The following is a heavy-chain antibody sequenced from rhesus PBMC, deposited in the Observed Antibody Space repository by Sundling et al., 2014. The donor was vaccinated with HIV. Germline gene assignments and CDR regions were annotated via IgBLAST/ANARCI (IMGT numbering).Heavy chain of an antibody. J-gene: IGHJ4*01. CDR2: IYGSSTST. CDR3: ARGGITAGR. D-gene: IGHD6-19*01. CDR1: GGSISSFY. V-gene: IGHV4S10*01. Sequence: QVQLQESGPGLVKPSETLSLTCAVSGGSISSFYWSWIRQPPGKGLEWIGYIYGSSTSTNYNPSLKSRVTISIDTSKSQVSLKLTSITAADTGVYYCARGGITAGRWGQGVLVTVSS.